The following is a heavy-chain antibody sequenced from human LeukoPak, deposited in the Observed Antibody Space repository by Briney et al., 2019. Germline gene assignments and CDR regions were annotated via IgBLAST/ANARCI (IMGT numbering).Heavy chain of an antibody. D-gene: IGHD3-22*01. CDR3: ARDAQYYYDGSGYGTDAFDI. CDR1: GGSISSGGYY. V-gene: IGHV4-61*03. CDR2: IFSSGST. J-gene: IGHJ3*02. Sequence: SETLSLTCTVSGGSISSGGYYWSWIRQPPGKGLEWIGYIFSSGSTTYNPSLKSRVTISVDTSKNHFSLKLSSVTAADTAVYYCARDAQYYYDGSGYGTDAFDIWGQGTMVTVSS.